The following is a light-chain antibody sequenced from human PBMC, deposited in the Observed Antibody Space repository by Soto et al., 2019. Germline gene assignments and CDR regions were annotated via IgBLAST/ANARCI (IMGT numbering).Light chain of an antibody. Sequence: QSVLTQPPSASGTPGQRVTISCSGSSSKIGSNYVYWYQQLSGTAPKLLIYRNNQRPSGVPDLFSGSKSGTSDSLAISGLRSEDEADYYCAALDDSLRGVVFGGGTQLTVL. V-gene: IGLV1-47*01. J-gene: IGLJ2*01. CDR3: AALDDSLRGVV. CDR1: SSKIGSNY. CDR2: RNN.